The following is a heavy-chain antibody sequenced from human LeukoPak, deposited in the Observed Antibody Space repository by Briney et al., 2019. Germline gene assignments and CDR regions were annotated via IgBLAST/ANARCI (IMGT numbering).Heavy chain of an antibody. D-gene: IGHD2-15*01. CDR2: ISSSGSTI. V-gene: IGHV3-11*04. CDR1: GFTFSDYY. Sequence: GGSLRLSCAASGFTFSDYYMSWIRQAPGKGLEWVSYISSSGSTIYYADSVKGRFTISRDNAKNSLYLQMNSLRAEDTAVYYCARDRDSPLYCSGGSCYEDYWGQGTLVTVSS. CDR3: ARDRDSPLYCSGGSCYEDY. J-gene: IGHJ4*02.